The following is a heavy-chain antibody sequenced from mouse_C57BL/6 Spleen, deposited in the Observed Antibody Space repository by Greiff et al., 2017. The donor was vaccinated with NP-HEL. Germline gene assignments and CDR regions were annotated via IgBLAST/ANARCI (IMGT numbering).Heavy chain of an antibody. CDR2: INPNNGGT. CDR1: GYTFTDYN. V-gene: IGHV1-22*01. J-gene: IGHJ3*01. CDR3: ARDYYGSSPPFAY. D-gene: IGHD1-1*01. Sequence: VQLQQSGPELVKPGASVKMSCKASGYTFTDYNMHWVKQSHGKSLEWIGYINPNNGGTSYNQKFKGKATLTVNKSSSTAYMELRSLTSEDSAVYYCARDYYGSSPPFAYWGQGTLVTVSA.